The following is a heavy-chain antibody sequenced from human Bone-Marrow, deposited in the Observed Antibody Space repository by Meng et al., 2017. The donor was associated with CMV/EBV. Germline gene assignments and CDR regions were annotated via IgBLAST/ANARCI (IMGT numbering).Heavy chain of an antibody. Sequence: GESLKISCAASGFTFSSYWMSWVRQAPGKGLEWVANIKQDGSEKYYVDSVKGRFTISRDNAKNSLYLQMNSLRAEDTAVYYCARATSIAAAGTWDLGMYAFDIWGQGTMVTVSS. CDR2: IKQDGSEK. D-gene: IGHD6-13*01. CDR1: GFTFSSYW. J-gene: IGHJ3*02. CDR3: ARATSIAAAGTWDLGMYAFDI. V-gene: IGHV3-7*01.